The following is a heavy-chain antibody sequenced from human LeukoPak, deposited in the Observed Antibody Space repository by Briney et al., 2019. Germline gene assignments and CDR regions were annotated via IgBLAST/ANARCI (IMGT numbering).Heavy chain of an antibody. CDR3: ARTFRGTIFGVVIIRPYYFDY. Sequence: SETLSLTCTVSGGSISSYYWSWIRQPPGKGLEWIGSIYYSGSTYYNPSLKSRVTISVDTSKNQFSLKLSSVTAADTAVYYCARTFRGTIFGVVIIRPYYFDYWGQGTLVTVSS. CDR2: IYYSGST. CDR1: GGSISSYY. V-gene: IGHV4-59*05. D-gene: IGHD3-3*01. J-gene: IGHJ4*02.